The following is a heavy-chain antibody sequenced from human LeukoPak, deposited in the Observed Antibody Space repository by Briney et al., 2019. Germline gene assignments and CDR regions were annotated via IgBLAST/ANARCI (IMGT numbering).Heavy chain of an antibody. V-gene: IGHV3-33*06. J-gene: IGHJ3*02. CDR3: AKDGYCSAGSCFSANDAFDI. D-gene: IGHD2-15*01. CDR1: GFTFSSYG. CDR2: IWYDGSNK. Sequence: GGSLRLSCAASGFTFSSYGMHWVRQAPGKGLEWVAVIWYDGSNKYYADSVKGRFTISRDNSKNSLYLQMNSLRAEDTAVYYCAKDGYCSAGSCFSANDAFDIWGQGTMVTVSS.